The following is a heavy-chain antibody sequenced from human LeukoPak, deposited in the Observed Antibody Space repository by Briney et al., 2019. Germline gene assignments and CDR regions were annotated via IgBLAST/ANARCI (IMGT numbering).Heavy chain of an antibody. V-gene: IGHV3-48*03. Sequence: GGSLRLSCAASGFTFNSYEMNWVRQTPGKGLEWISYITSSGSTTYYADSVKSRFTISRDNAKNSLYVQMNSLRAEDTAVYYCARGGGSSDYWGQGTLVTVSS. CDR2: ITSSGSTT. CDR3: ARGGGSSDY. D-gene: IGHD1-26*01. CDR1: GFTFNSYE. J-gene: IGHJ4*02.